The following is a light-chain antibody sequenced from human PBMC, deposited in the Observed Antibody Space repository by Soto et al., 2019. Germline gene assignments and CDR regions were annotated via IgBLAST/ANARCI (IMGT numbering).Light chain of an antibody. CDR3: SSYAGSDNPYV. CDR1: SGDVGGYDY. V-gene: IGLV2-8*01. J-gene: IGLJ1*01. Sequence: QSALPQPPSASGSPGQSVTISCTGTSGDVGGYDYVSWYQQHPGKAPKLMIYEVTKRPLGVPDRFSGSKSGNTASLTVSGLQAEDEADYYCSSYAGSDNPYVFGTGTKV. CDR2: EVT.